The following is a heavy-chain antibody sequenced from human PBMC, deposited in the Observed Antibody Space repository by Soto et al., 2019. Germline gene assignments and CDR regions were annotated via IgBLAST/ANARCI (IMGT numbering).Heavy chain of an antibody. J-gene: IGHJ6*02. CDR3: ARGYYYGSGSYWHYYYYGMDV. CDR1: GGSFSGYY. V-gene: IGHV4-34*01. D-gene: IGHD3-10*01. Sequence: SETLSLTCSVYGGSFSGYYLSWMRQPPGKGLEWIGEINHSGSTNYNASLKSRGTMAVGRSKNQFSLKLSSVTAADTAVYYCARGYYYGSGSYWHYYYYGMDVWGQGTTVT. CDR2: INHSGST.